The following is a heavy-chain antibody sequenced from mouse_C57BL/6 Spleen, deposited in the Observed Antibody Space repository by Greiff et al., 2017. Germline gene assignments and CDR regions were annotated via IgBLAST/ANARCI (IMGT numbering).Heavy chain of an antibody. CDR1: GYTFTCYW. CDR3: ARKGYYGYEADAMDY. Sequence: QVQLKQPGAELVKPGASVKMSCKASGYTFTCYWITWVKQRPGQGLEWIGDIYPGSGSTNYNEKFKSKATLTVDTSSSTAYMQLSGLTSEDSAVYYCARKGYYGYEADAMDYWGQGTSVTVSS. CDR2: IYPGSGST. D-gene: IGHD2-2*01. J-gene: IGHJ4*01. V-gene: IGHV1-55*01.